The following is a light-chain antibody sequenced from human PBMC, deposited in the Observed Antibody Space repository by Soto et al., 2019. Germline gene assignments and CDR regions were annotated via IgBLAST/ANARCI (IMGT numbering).Light chain of an antibody. CDR3: SSYTSSSTYV. CDR2: EVF. Sequence: QSALTQPASVSGSPGQSITISCTGTSSDVGGYNYVSWYQQHPGKAPKLMIYEVFNRPLGVSNRFSGSKSGNTASLTISGLQAEDEADYYCSSYTSSSTYVFGTATKLTVL. V-gene: IGLV2-14*01. J-gene: IGLJ1*01. CDR1: SSDVGGYNY.